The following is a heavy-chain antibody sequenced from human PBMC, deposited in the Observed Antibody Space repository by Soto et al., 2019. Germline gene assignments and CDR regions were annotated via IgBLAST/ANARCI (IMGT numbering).Heavy chain of an antibody. J-gene: IGHJ6*02. CDR3: ASTGYIYGMDV. Sequence: QVQLQESGPGLVKPSETLSLTCTVTGGAINSYDWSWIRQSPEKGLEWIGCIYYGGSTNYNPTLDTRVTIPVAESKTQTSLTLTSVTAADTAVYYCASTGYIYGMDVWGHGTTDTVSS. CDR1: GGAINSYD. CDR2: IYYGGST. D-gene: IGHD3-16*02. V-gene: IGHV4-59*01.